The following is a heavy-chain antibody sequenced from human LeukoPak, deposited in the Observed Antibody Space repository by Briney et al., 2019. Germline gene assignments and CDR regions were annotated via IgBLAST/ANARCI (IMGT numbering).Heavy chain of an antibody. D-gene: IGHD1-26*01. Sequence: GGSLRLSCAASGFTFSSYEMNWVRQAPGKGLEWVSYISSSGSTIYYADSVKGRFTISRDKAKNSLYLQMNSLRAEDTAVYYCARESGSYGYYWGQGTLVTVSS. V-gene: IGHV3-48*03. CDR1: GFTFSSYE. CDR3: ARESGSYGYY. CDR2: ISSSGSTI. J-gene: IGHJ4*02.